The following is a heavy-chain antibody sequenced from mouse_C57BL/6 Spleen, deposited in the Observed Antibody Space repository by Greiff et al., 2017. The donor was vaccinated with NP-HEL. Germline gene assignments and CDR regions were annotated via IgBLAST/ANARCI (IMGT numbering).Heavy chain of an antibody. D-gene: IGHD4-1*01. CDR1: GFTFSSYA. CDR3: ARDRLGPYYFDY. CDR2: ISDGGSYT. V-gene: IGHV5-4*01. Sequence: EVKLLESGGGLVKPGGSLKLSCAASGFTFSSYAMSWVRQTPEKRLEWVATISDGGSYTYYPDNVKGRFTISRDNAKNNLYLQMSQLKYEDTAMYCGARDRLGPYYFDYWGQGTTLTVSS. J-gene: IGHJ2*01.